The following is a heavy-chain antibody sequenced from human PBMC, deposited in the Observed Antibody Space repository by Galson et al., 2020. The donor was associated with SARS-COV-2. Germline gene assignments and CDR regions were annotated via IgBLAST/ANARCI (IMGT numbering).Heavy chain of an antibody. D-gene: IGHD6-13*01. CDR3: ATERGQYSSSWYVLDY. Sequence: QLGESLKISCAASGFTFSSYAMHWVRQAPGKGLEWVAVISYDGSNKYYADSVKGRFTISRDNSKNTLYLQMNSLRAEDTAVYYCATERGQYSSSWYVLDYWGQGTLVTVSS. CDR1: GFTFSSYA. V-gene: IGHV3-30*04. CDR2: ISYDGSNK. J-gene: IGHJ4*02.